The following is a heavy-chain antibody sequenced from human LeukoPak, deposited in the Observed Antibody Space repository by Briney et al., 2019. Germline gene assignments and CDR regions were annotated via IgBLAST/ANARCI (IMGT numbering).Heavy chain of an antibody. CDR2: FYHSGNT. V-gene: IGHV4-38-2*02. D-gene: IGHD2/OR15-2a*01. CDR3: ARTPHSSNSYFDY. Sequence: SETLSLTCIVSGYPISSGYFWAWIRQPPGKGLEWIGAFYHSGNTYYNPSLKNRVTVSVDTSKNQFSLKLSSVTAADTAVYYCARTPHSSNSYFDYWGQGILVTVSS. CDR1: GYPISSGYF. J-gene: IGHJ4*02.